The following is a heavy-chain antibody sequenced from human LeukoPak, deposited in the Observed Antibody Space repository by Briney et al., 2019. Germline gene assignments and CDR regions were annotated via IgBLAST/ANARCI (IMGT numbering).Heavy chain of an antibody. J-gene: IGHJ4*02. Sequence: PSETLSLTCTVSGGSVSSYYWSWIRQPPGKGLEWIGYIYYRGSTNYNPSLKSRVTISVDTSKNQFSLKLSSVTAADTAVYYCARGDTAMVRWGQGTLVTVSS. V-gene: IGHV4-59*02. CDR3: ARGDTAMVR. CDR2: IYYRGST. D-gene: IGHD5-18*01. CDR1: GGSVSSYY.